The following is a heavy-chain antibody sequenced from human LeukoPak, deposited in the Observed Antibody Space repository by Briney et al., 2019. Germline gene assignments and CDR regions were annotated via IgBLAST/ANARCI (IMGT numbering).Heavy chain of an antibody. Sequence: KTSETLSLTCTVSGGSISSYYWSWIRQPPGKGLEWIGEINHSGSTNYNPSLKSRVTISVDTSKNQFSLKLSSVTAADTAVYYCARGRSSGYYDYWGPGTLVTVSS. V-gene: IGHV4-34*01. CDR2: INHSGST. CDR1: GGSISSYY. CDR3: ARGRSSGYYDY. J-gene: IGHJ4*02. D-gene: IGHD3-22*01.